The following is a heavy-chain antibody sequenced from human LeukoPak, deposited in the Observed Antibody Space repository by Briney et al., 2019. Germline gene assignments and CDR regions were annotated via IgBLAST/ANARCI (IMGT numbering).Heavy chain of an antibody. V-gene: IGHV3-33*01. CDR3: ARSIPGIAVAGTLQGAFDI. CDR2: IWFDGSNK. CDR1: GFTFSSYG. J-gene: IGHJ3*02. Sequence: GGSLRLSCAASGFTFSSYGMHWVRQAPGKGLEWVAVIWFDGSNKYYADSVKGRFTISRDNSKNTLYLQMNSLRAEDTAVYYCARSIPGIAVAGTLQGAFDIWGQGTMVTVSS. D-gene: IGHD6-19*01.